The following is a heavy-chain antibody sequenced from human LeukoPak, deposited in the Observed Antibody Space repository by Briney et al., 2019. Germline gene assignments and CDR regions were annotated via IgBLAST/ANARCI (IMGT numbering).Heavy chain of an antibody. Sequence: GGSLRLSCAASGFTFSSYAMHWVRQAPGKGLEWVAVISYDGSNKYYADSVKGRFTISRDNSKNTLYLQMNSLRAEDTAVYYCAKHDDFRSGSPEYWGRGTLVTVSS. D-gene: IGHD3-3*01. CDR1: GFTFSSYA. CDR2: ISYDGSNK. J-gene: IGHJ4*02. CDR3: AKHDDFRSGSPEY. V-gene: IGHV3-30-3*02.